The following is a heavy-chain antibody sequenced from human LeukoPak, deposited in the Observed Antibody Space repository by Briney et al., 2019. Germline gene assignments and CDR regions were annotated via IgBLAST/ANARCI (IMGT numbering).Heavy chain of an antibody. CDR1: GFTFSSYA. D-gene: IGHD2-15*01. CDR2: IIGSGEST. CDR3: ATLARYCSGGSCYGGYYYYMDV. J-gene: IGHJ6*03. V-gene: IGHV3-23*01. Sequence: GSLRLSCAASGFTFSSYAMSWVRQAPGKGLEWVSAIIGSGESTYYADSVKGRFTISRDNSKSTLYLQMNSLRAEDTAVYYCATLARYCSGGSCYGGYYYYMDVWGKGTTVTASS.